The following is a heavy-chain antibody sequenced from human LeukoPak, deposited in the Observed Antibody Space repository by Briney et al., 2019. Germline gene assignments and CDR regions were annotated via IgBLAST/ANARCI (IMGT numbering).Heavy chain of an antibody. V-gene: IGHV3-23*01. D-gene: IGHD5-18*01. CDR3: AKDFRDSSMFTDGYFDS. J-gene: IGHJ4*02. Sequence: PGVSLRLSCSASGFTFNNYAMSWVRQALGKGLEWVSGLSGLGDSKYYAGSVNGRFSISRDNANNRLYLQMNNLRAEDTAVYYCAKDFRDSSMFTDGYFDSWGQGTLVTVSS. CDR1: GFTFNNYA. CDR2: LSGLGDSK.